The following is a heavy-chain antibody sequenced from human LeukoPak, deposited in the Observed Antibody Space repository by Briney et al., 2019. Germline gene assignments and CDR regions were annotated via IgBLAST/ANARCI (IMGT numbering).Heavy chain of an antibody. CDR2: IYYNGGT. D-gene: IGHD5-18*01. CDR3: ARGGYIYGL. J-gene: IGHJ4*02. CDR1: GASLGSYS. Sequence: SETLSLTCIVSGASLGSYSWSCIRQPPGKGLEWIGYIYYNGGTNYNPSLKSRLTMSIDTSKNQISLKLRSVTLADSAMYYCARGGYIYGLWGQGTLVTVSS. V-gene: IGHV4-59*01.